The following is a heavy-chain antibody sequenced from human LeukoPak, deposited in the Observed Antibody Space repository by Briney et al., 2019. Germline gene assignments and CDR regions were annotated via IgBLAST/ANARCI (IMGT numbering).Heavy chain of an antibody. V-gene: IGHV4-59*01. CDR3: AREGPGRFGAPGPNVYSIDY. J-gene: IGHJ4*02. CDR2: IYSSGST. CDR1: GGSISSYY. D-gene: IGHD2-15*01. Sequence: SETLSLTYTVSGGSISSYYWSWIRLPPGKGLEWIGCIYSSGSTNYNPSLKSRVTISVATSKNQFSLKLTSVTAADTAVYYCAREGPGRFGAPGPNVYSIDYWGQGTLVTVSS.